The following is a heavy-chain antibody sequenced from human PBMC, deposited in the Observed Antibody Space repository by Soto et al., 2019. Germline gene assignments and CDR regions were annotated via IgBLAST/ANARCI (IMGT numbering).Heavy chain of an antibody. Sequence: SETLSLTCTVSGGSTSSYYWSWIRQPPGKGLEWIGYIYYSGSTNYNPSLKSRVTISVDTSKNQFSLKLSSVTAADTAVYYCARYYYGSGTYYYYYGMDVWGQGTTVTVSS. V-gene: IGHV4-59*01. CDR1: GGSTSSYY. CDR2: IYYSGST. J-gene: IGHJ6*02. CDR3: ARYYYGSGTYYYYYGMDV. D-gene: IGHD3-10*01.